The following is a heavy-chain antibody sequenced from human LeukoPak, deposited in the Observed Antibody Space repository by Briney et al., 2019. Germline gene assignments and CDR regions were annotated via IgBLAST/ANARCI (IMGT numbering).Heavy chain of an antibody. Sequence: ASVKVSCKASGYTFTSYDINWVRQATGQGLEWMGWMNPSSGNTGYAQKLQGRVTMTRNTSISTAYMELSSLRSEDTAVYYCARGAVAGPNYFDYWGQGTLVTVSS. D-gene: IGHD6-19*01. CDR3: ARGAVAGPNYFDY. CDR1: GYTFTSYD. V-gene: IGHV1-8*01. J-gene: IGHJ4*02. CDR2: MNPSSGNT.